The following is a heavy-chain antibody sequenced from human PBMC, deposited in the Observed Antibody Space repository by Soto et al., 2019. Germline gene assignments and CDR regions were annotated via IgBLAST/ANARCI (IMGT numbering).Heavy chain of an antibody. CDR3: VRHAQWIIRAY. Sequence: PGGSLRLSCAASGFTFRSYWMQWVRQAPGKGLVWVSWINSDGSSTSYADSVKGRFTISRDNAKNTLYLQMNSLRAEDTAVYYCVRHAQWIIRAYWGQGSLVTVSS. CDR2: INSDGSST. D-gene: IGHD5-12*01. CDR1: GFTFRSYW. V-gene: IGHV3-74*01. J-gene: IGHJ4*02.